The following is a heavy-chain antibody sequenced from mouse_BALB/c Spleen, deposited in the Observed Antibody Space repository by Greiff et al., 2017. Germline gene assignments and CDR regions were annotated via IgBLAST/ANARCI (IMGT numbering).Heavy chain of an antibody. CDR3: AIGYYFDY. J-gene: IGHJ2*01. Sequence: QVQLQQSGAELVKPGASVKLSCKASGYTFTSYYMYWVKQRPGQGLEWIGEINPSTGYTEYNQKFKDKATLTADKSSSPAYMQLSSLTSEDSAVYYCAIGYYFDYWGQGTTLTVSS. CDR2: INPSTGYT. CDR1: GYTFTSYY. V-gene: IGHV1S81*02.